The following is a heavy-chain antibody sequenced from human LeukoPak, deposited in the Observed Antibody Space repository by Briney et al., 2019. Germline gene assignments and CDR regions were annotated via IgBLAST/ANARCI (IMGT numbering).Heavy chain of an antibody. V-gene: IGHV3-53*01. CDR3: ARGSRCTNGVCYDNNWFDP. CDR2: IYSDNT. Sequence: GGSLRLSCTVSGFTVSSNSMSWVRQAPGKGLEWVSFIYSDNTHYSDSGKGRFTISRDNSKNTLYLQVNSLRAEDTAVYYCARGSRCTNGVCYDNNWFDPWGQGTLVTVSS. J-gene: IGHJ5*02. D-gene: IGHD2-8*01. CDR1: GFTVSSNS.